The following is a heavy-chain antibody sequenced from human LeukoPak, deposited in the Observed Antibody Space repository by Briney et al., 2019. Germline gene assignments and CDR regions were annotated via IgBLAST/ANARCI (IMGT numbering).Heavy chain of an antibody. V-gene: IGHV3-48*03. J-gene: IGHJ4*02. D-gene: IGHD6-25*01. Sequence: PGGSLRLSCAVSGFPFSIYEMNWVRQAPGKGLEWVSNIGSSGTTIYYADSVKGRFSISRDNAKSSLYLQMNSLRVEDTAVYYCALLSAASDFDYWGQGALVTVSS. CDR2: IGSSGTTI. CDR3: ALLSAASDFDY. CDR1: GFPFSIYE.